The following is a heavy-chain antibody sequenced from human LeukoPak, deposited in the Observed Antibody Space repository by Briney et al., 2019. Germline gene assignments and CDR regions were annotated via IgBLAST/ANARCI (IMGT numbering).Heavy chain of an antibody. J-gene: IGHJ6*03. V-gene: IGHV4-59*01. CDR1: GGSISSYY. CDR2: VSDSGTT. CDR3: ARVSWFPGTSYYYMDV. D-gene: IGHD1-1*01. Sequence: PSETLSLTCTVSGGSISSYYWSWIRQPPGKGLEWFGYVSDSGTTNYNPSLKSRVTISVDTSKIQLSLKLSSVTAADTAVYYCARVSWFPGTSYYYMDVWGKGTTVTVSS.